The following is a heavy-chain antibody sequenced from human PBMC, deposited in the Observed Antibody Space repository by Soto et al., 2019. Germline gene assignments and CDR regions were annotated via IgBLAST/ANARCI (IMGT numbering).Heavy chain of an antibody. J-gene: IGHJ4*02. D-gene: IGHD2-2*01. CDR2: ISGSGGST. Sequence: GGSLRHSCAASGFTFSSYAMSWVRQAPGKGLEWVSAISGSGGSTYYADSVKGRFTISRDNSKNTLYLQMNSLRAEDTTVYYCAKDQVAGGCSSTSCRLKYFDYWGQGTLVTVSS. CDR1: GFTFSSYA. V-gene: IGHV3-23*01. CDR3: AKDQVAGGCSSTSCRLKYFDY.